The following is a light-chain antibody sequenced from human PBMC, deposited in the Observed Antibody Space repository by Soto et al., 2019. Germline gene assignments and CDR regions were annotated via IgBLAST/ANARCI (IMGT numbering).Light chain of an antibody. CDR3: QQYNSYPLT. J-gene: IGKJ4*01. Sequence: DIQMTQSPSTLSASVGDRVTITCRASQSISSWLAWYQQKPGKAPNLLIYKASSLESGVPSRFSGSGSGTELILTISSLQPDDFATYYCQQYNSYPLTFGGGTKVEIK. CDR2: KAS. V-gene: IGKV1-5*03. CDR1: QSISSW.